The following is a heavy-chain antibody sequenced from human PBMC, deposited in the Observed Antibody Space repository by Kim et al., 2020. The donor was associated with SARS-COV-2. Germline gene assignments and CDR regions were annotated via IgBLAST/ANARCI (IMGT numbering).Heavy chain of an antibody. Sequence: GGSLRLSCAASGFTFSSYGMHWVRQAPGKGLEWVAVIWYDGSNKYYADSVKGRFTISRDNSKNTLYLQMNSLRAEDTAVYYCARDPLPPDYYDSSGYYFYFGYWGQGTLVTVSS. CDR2: IWYDGSNK. CDR1: GFTFSSYG. D-gene: IGHD3-22*01. V-gene: IGHV3-33*01. J-gene: IGHJ4*02. CDR3: ARDPLPPDYYDSSGYYFYFGY.